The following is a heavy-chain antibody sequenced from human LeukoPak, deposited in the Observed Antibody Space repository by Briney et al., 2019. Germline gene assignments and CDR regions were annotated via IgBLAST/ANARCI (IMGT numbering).Heavy chain of an antibody. CDR2: INHSGST. V-gene: IGHV4-34*01. Sequence: KPSETLSLTCAVYGGSFSGYYWSWIRQPPGKGLEWIGEINHSGSTTYNPSLKSRVTISVDTSKNQFSLKLSSVTAADTAVYYCASSHSSSWYSDYWGQGTLVTVSS. CDR1: GGSFSGYY. D-gene: IGHD6-13*01. J-gene: IGHJ4*02. CDR3: ASSHSSSWYSDY.